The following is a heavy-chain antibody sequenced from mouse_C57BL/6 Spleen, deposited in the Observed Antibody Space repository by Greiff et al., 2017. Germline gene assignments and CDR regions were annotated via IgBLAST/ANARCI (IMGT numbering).Heavy chain of an antibody. CDR3: ARAQATSWFAY. CDR1: GYAFSSSW. CDR2: IYPGDGDT. J-gene: IGHJ3*01. V-gene: IGHV1-82*01. Sequence: QVQLKESGPELVKPGASVKISCKASGYAFSSSWMNWVKQRPGKGLEWIGRIYPGDGDTNYNGKFKGKATLTADKSSSTAYMQLSSLTSEDSAVYCCARAQATSWFAYWGQGTLVTVSA. D-gene: IGHD3-2*02.